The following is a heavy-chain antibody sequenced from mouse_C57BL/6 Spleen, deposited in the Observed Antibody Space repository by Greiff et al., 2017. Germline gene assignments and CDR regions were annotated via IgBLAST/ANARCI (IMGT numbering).Heavy chain of an antibody. CDR1: GYTFTSYD. J-gene: IGHJ4*01. Sequence: QVQLKQSGPELVKPGASVKLSCKASGYTFTSYDINWVKQRPGQGLEWIGWIYPRDGSTKYNEKLKGKATLTVDTSSSTAYMELHSLTSEASAVYFCARGGYGSRDAMDYWGQGTSVTVSS. V-gene: IGHV1-85*01. D-gene: IGHD1-1*01. CDR3: ARGGYGSRDAMDY. CDR2: IYPRDGST.